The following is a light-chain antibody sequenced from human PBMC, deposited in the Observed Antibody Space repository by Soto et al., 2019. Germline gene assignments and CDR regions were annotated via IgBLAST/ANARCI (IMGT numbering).Light chain of an antibody. V-gene: IGKV3-20*01. CDR1: QSVSSNH. J-gene: IGKJ4*01. CDR3: QQFSSYPLT. Sequence: IVLSQSPGTLSLSPGERATLSCRASQSVSSNHLAWYQQKPGQAPRLLIYGGSSRATGIPVRFSGSGSGTDFTLTISRLEPEDFAVYYCQQFSSYPLTFGGGTKVDNK. CDR2: GGS.